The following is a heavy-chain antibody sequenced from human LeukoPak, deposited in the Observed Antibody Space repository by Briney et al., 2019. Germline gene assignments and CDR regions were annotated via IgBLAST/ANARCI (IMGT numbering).Heavy chain of an antibody. CDR3: AKDAAGPEY. CDR2: ISASGRDT. J-gene: IGHJ4*02. V-gene: IGHV3-23*01. Sequence: GGSLRLSCVVSGLSFSSYSMTWVRQAPGKGLEWVSGISASGRDTWFPDSVKGRFTISRDNSKNTLFLQMNSLRVVDTAIYYCAKDAAGPEYWGQGTLVTVSS. D-gene: IGHD6-13*01. CDR1: GLSFSSYS.